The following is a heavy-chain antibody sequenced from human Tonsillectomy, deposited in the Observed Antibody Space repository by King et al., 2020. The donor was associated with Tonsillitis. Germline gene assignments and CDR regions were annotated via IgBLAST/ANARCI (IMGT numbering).Heavy chain of an antibody. CDR2: IIAYNGNT. CDR3: ARESRYCSSTSCYRSPAFDY. Sequence: QLVQSGAEVKTPGASVKVSCKASVYTFTSYGISLVRQSPGQRLDWMGWIIAYNGNTNYAPKLQGRVTMTSDTSTRTAYMELRSLRSDDTSVYYCARESRYCSSTSCYRSPAFDYWGQGTLVTVSS. CDR1: VYTFTSYG. V-gene: IGHV1-18*01. J-gene: IGHJ4*02. D-gene: IGHD2-2*01.